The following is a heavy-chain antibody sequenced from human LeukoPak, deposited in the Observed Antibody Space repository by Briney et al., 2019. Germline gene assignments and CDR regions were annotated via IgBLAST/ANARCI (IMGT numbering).Heavy chain of an antibody. CDR1: GGSISSSSYY. Sequence: SETLSLTCTVSGGSISSSSYYWGWIRQPPGKGLEWIGSIYYSGSTYYNPSLKSRVTISVDTSKNQFSLKLSSVTAADTAVYYCARDCGHYSGYEIDYWGQGTLVTVSS. J-gene: IGHJ4*02. CDR2: IYYSGST. D-gene: IGHD5-12*01. CDR3: ARDCGHYSGYEIDY. V-gene: IGHV4-39*07.